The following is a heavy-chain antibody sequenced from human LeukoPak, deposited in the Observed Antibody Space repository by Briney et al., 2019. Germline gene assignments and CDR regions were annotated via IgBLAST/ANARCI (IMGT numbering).Heavy chain of an antibody. CDR3: VRVAWLNYHGMDV. Sequence: GGSLRLFCAASGFTFGTYDFHWVRQVKGIGLEWVSGIGTAGDTYYAGSVTGRFTISRENAKNSLYLQMNSLRAGDTAVYHCVRVAWLNYHGMDVWGQGTTVTVSS. D-gene: IGHD5-12*01. J-gene: IGHJ6*02. CDR1: GFTFGTYD. CDR2: IGTAGDT. V-gene: IGHV3-13*01.